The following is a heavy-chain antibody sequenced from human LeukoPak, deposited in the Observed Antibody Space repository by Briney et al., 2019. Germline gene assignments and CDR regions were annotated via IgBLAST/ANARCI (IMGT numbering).Heavy chain of an antibody. J-gene: IGHJ3*02. D-gene: IGHD2-21*02. V-gene: IGHV4-39*07. CDR2: IYYSGST. Sequence: SETLSLTCTVSGGSISSSSYYWGWIRQPPGKGLEWIGSIYYSGSTYYNPSLKSRVTISVDTSKNQFSLKLSSVTAADTAVYYCARTVVVTAALDAFDIWGQGTMVTVSS. CDR3: ARTVVVTAALDAFDI. CDR1: GGSISSSSYY.